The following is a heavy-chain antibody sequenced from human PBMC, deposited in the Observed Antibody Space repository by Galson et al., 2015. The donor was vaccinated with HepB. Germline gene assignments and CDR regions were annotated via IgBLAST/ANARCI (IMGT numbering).Heavy chain of an antibody. Sequence: SLRLSCAASGFTFSGYGMRWVRQAPGKGLEWVAGISYDGSNKYYADSVKGRFTISRDNSKNTLYLQMNSLRAEDTAVYYCAKDLDYYDSSGSHDYWGQGTLVTVSS. V-gene: IGHV3-30*18. CDR1: GFTFSGYG. CDR3: AKDLDYYDSSGSHDY. J-gene: IGHJ4*02. CDR2: ISYDGSNK. D-gene: IGHD3-22*01.